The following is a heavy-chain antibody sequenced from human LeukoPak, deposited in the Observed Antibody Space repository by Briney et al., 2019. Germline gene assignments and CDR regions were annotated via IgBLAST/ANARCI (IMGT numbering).Heavy chain of an antibody. CDR1: GDSISGSSYY. J-gene: IGHJ5*02. CDR2: IYHSGST. V-gene: IGHV4-39*01. Sequence: SETLSLTCTVSGDSISGSSYYWGWIRQPPGKGLEWIGSIYHSGSTYHKPSLKSRVTISVDTSKNQFSLKLNSVTAADTAVYYCARHDYIWGSYRRFDPWGQGTLVTASS. CDR3: ARHDYIWGSYRRFDP. D-gene: IGHD3-16*02.